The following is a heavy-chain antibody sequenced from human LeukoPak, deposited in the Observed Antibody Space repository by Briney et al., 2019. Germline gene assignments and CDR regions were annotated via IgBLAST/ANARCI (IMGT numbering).Heavy chain of an antibody. CDR2: ISYDGSNK. D-gene: IGHD5-12*01. Sequence: GRSLRLSCAASGFTFSSYGMHWVRQAPGKGLEWVAVISYDGSNKYYADSVKGRFTISRDNSKNTLYLQMNSLRAEDTAVYYCAKDRGYSGYDFPDYWGQGTLVTVSS. J-gene: IGHJ4*02. V-gene: IGHV3-30*18. CDR1: GFTFSSYG. CDR3: AKDRGYSGYDFPDY.